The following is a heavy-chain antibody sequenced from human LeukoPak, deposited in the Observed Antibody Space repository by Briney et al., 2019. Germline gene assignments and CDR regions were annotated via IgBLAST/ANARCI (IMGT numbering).Heavy chain of an antibody. CDR2: ISGSGGST. J-gene: IGHJ6*03. Sequence: GGSLRLSCAASGFTFSSYGMSWVRQAPGKGLEWVSAISGSGGSTYYADSVKGRFTISRDNSKNTLYLQMNGLRAEDTAVYYCAKDTDYYYYMDVWGKGTTVTISS. CDR3: AKDTDYYYYMDV. CDR1: GFTFSSYG. V-gene: IGHV3-23*01.